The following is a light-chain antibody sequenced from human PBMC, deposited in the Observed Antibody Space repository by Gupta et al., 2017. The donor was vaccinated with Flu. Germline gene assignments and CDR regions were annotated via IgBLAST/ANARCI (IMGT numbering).Light chain of an antibody. CDR1: MSNSGSTV. V-gene: IGLV1-47*01. Sequence: QPVLPPPPSASGPPGHRVTLSWSGSMSNSGSTVVYGYQQLPGTDTRLLIYRNDQRPSGVPDRVAGSKSGTSAALATSGRRSEDEADDDGAAWDDGLRGLVCGAGTKLTVL. J-gene: IGLJ1*01. CDR2: RND. CDR3: AAWDDGLRGLV.